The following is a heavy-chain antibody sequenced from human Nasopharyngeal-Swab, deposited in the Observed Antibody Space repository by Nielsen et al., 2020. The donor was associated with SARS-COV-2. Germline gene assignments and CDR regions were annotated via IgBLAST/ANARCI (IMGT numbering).Heavy chain of an antibody. CDR3: AREEYYYDSSGNYYRAFDN. CDR2: VSYSGIT. J-gene: IGHJ4*02. D-gene: IGHD3-22*01. CDR1: GGSISSYY. V-gene: IGHV4-59*01. Sequence: SETLSLTCTFSGGSISSYYWSWIRQPPGKGLEWIGYVSYSGITNYNPSLNSRVTISADSSKNQFSLELGSVTAADTAVYYCAREEYYYDSSGNYYRAFDNWGQGTLVSVSS.